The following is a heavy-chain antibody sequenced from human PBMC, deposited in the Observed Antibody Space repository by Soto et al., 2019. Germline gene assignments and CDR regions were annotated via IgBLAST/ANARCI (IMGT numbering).Heavy chain of an antibody. V-gene: IGHV3-7*05. CDR3: ATSGGGH. D-gene: IGHD3-16*01. Sequence: EVLLVESGGHLVQPGVSLRLSCTASGFTFSDSWMSWVRRAPGKGLEWVANITPDGNRKFYVDSVKGRFTISRDNADNSLYLQVNSLRVDDTAVYYCATSGGGHWGQGTLVTVSS. CDR1: GFTFSDSW. J-gene: IGHJ4*02. CDR2: ITPDGNRK.